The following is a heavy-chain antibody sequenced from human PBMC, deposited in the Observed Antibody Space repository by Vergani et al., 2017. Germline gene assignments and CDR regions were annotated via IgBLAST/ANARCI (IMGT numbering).Heavy chain of an antibody. J-gene: IGHJ4*02. CDR1: GYTFTDYW. D-gene: IGHD5-24*01. CDR2: VYPGDSDT. CDR3: ARQKRRRGMAIDY. Sequence: EVQLVQSGAEVKKPGESLKISCEGSGYTFTDYWVGWVRQKPGKGLEWMGVVYPGDSDTRYSPSFQGQVTISADKSISTAYLQWSSLKASDTAMYYCARQKRRRGMAIDYWGQGTLVTVSS. V-gene: IGHV5-51*01.